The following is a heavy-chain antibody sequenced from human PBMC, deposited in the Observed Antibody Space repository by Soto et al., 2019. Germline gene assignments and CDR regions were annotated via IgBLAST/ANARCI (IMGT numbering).Heavy chain of an antibody. J-gene: IGHJ6*02. CDR3: AKDVLRVREMDV. CDR1: GFTFSSYA. V-gene: IGHV3-23*01. D-gene: IGHD2-8*01. CDR2: ISGGGDNT. Sequence: EVQLLESGGGLVQPGGSLRLSCAASGFTFSSYAMSWVRQAPGKGLEWVSDISGGGDNTYYADAVKGRFTISRDTAQTTLYLQMNSLRAEDTAVYYCAKDVLRVREMDVWGEGTTGSVS.